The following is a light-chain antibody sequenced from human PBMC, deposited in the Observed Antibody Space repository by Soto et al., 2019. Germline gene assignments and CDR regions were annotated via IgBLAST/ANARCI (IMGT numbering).Light chain of an antibody. V-gene: IGLV2-8*01. J-gene: IGLJ1*01. Sequence: QSVLTQPPSASGSPGQSVTISCTGTSSDVGGHDYVSWYQQHPGKAPKLTIFEVSNRPSGVSNRFSGSKSGNTASLTISGLQAEDEADYYCSSYTDSNSFYVFGSGTKLTVL. CDR1: SSDVGGHDY. CDR3: SSYTDSNSFYV. CDR2: EVS.